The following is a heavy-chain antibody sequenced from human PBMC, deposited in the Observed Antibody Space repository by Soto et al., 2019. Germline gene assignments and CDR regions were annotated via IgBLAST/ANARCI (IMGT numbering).Heavy chain of an antibody. CDR1: GGSVNIGSCY. CDR2: IHYSGST. Sequence: PSETLSLTCTVAGGSVNIGSCYWSWIRQPPGKGLEWIGFIHYSGSTNYNPSLKSRVTMSVDTSKNQFSLKLTSVNAADTAVYYCTRGGDAYKNGHWGQGTLVTVSS. V-gene: IGHV4-61*01. CDR3: TRGGDAYKNGH. D-gene: IGHD2-21*01. J-gene: IGHJ4*02.